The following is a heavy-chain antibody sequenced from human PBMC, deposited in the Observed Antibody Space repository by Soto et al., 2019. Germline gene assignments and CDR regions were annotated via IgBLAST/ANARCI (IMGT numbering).Heavy chain of an antibody. V-gene: IGHV3-23*01. CDR2: ISGSGGST. CDR3: ASSWSGYYTTYYYYYMDV. CDR1: GFNFISYA. J-gene: IGHJ6*03. D-gene: IGHD3-3*01. Sequence: GGSHRLSRTASGFNFISYAMSWVRQAPGKGLEWVSAISGSGGSTYYADSVKGRFTISRDNSKNTLYLQMNSLRAEDTAVYYCASSWSGYYTTYYYYYMDVWGKGTTVTVSS.